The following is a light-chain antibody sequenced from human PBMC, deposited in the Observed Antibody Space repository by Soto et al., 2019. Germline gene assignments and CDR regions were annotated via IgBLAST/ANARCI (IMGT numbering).Light chain of an antibody. J-gene: IGKJ3*01. CDR1: QSVSSN. CDR2: GAS. Sequence: EIVMTQSPATLSVSPGERATLSCRASQSVSSNLAWYQQKPGQAPRLLIYGASTRANGIPARFSGSGSGTEFTLTISSLQSEDFAVYYCQQYNNWPPPFTFGPGTKVDIK. CDR3: QQYNNWPPPFT. V-gene: IGKV3-15*01.